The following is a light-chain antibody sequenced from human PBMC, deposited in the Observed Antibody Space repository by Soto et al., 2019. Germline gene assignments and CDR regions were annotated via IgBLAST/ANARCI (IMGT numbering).Light chain of an antibody. Sequence: QSVLTQPRSGSGAPGQSVTISCIGTSSDVGDYNYVSWYQQHPGKAPTLMVYDVIKRPSGVPGRFSGSKSGNTASLTISGLQAEDEADYYCCSYAGSSWVFGGGTKVTVL. V-gene: IGLV2-11*01. CDR1: SSDVGDYNY. CDR2: DVI. J-gene: IGLJ3*02. CDR3: CSYAGSSWV.